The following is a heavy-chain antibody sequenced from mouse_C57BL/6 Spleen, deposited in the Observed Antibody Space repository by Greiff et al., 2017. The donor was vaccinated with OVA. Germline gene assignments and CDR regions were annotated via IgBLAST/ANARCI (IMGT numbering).Heavy chain of an antibody. J-gene: IGHJ3*01. CDR2: IDPETGGT. CDR3: TRRDYYGRKWFAY. V-gene: IGHV1-15*01. Sequence: VQLQQSGAELVRPGASVTLSCKASGYTFTDYEMPWVKQTPVHGLEWIGAIDPETGGTAYHQKFKGKAILTADNSYNTAYMELRSLTSEDSAVNYSTRRDYYGRKWFAYWGQGTLVTVSA. D-gene: IGHD1-2*01. CDR1: GYTFTDYE.